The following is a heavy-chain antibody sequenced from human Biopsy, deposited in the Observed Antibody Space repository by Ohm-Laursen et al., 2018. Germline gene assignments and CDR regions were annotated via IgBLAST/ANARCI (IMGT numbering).Heavy chain of an antibody. CDR2: IYSSGGT. Sequence: PPGTLSLTCNVSGGSLSLSYWSWIRQPPGKGLEWIGYIYSSGGTDYNPSLKSRVTISVDTSKNQFSLRLNSVTAADTAVYYCARATNSTGWPYYYFYGMDVWGQGTTVTVSS. D-gene: IGHD2/OR15-2a*01. J-gene: IGHJ6*02. CDR3: ARATNSTGWPYYYFYGMDV. V-gene: IGHV4-59*01. CDR1: GGSLSLSY.